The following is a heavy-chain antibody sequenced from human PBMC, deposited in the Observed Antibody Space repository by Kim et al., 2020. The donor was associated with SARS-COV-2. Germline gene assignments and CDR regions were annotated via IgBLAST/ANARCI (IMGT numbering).Heavy chain of an antibody. D-gene: IGHD2-21*02. CDR1: GFTFSDYY. V-gene: IGHV3-11*04. CDR3: ARSVVTAIPDAFDI. CDR2: ISSSGSTI. J-gene: IGHJ3*02. Sequence: GGSLRLSCAASGFTFSDYYMSWIRQAPGKGLEWVSYISSSGSTIYYADSVKGRFTISRDNAKNSLYLQMNSLRAEDTAVYYCARSVVTAIPDAFDIWGQGTMVTVSS.